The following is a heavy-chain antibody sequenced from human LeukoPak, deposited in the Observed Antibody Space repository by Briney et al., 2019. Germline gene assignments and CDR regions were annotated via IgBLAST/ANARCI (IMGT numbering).Heavy chain of an antibody. D-gene: IGHD4-17*01. V-gene: IGHV3-30*02. J-gene: IGHJ4*02. CDR3: ARDPPRGTTVTHLGY. CDR1: GFTFSSYG. CDR2: IRYDGSNK. Sequence: GGSLRLSCAASGFTFSSYGMHWVRQAPGKGLEWVAFIRYDGSNKYYADSVEGRFTISRDNSKNTLYLQMNSLRAEDTAVYYCARDPPRGTTVTHLGYWGQGTLVTVSS.